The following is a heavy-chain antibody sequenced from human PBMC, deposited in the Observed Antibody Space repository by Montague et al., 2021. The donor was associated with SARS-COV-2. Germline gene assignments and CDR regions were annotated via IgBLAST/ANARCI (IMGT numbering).Heavy chain of an antibody. CDR2: IHYSGST. Sequence: SETLSLTCTVSGGSISSSSYYWGWIRQPPGKGLEWIGSIHYSGSTYYXPSLKSRVTISVDTSKNQFSLKLSSVTAADTAVYYCARVGRQQLVRLSGMDVWGQGVTVT. D-gene: IGHD6-13*01. J-gene: IGHJ6*02. V-gene: IGHV4-39*07. CDR3: ARVGRQQLVRLSGMDV. CDR1: GGSISSSSYY.